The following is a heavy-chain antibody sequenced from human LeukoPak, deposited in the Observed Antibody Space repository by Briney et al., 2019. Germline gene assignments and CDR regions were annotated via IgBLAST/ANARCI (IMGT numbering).Heavy chain of an antibody. Sequence: GGSLRLSCAASGFTFSSYEMNWVRQAPGMGLEWVSYISSSGSTIYYADSVKGRFTISRDNSKNTLYLQMNSLRAEDTAVYYCAKDQWTWRADDAFDIWGQGTMVTVSS. CDR2: ISSSGSTI. D-gene: IGHD6-19*01. J-gene: IGHJ3*02. V-gene: IGHV3-48*03. CDR3: AKDQWTWRADDAFDI. CDR1: GFTFSSYE.